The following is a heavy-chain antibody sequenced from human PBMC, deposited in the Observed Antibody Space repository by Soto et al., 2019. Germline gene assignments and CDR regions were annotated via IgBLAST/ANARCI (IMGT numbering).Heavy chain of an antibody. Sequence: ASVKVSCKVSGYTLTELSMHWVRQAPGKGLEWMGGFDPEDGSRMFAQSFQGRVTMTGDTSTSTVYMEVSSLRSEDTAVYYCSRVDPGETSPFDHWGQGTLVTVSS. CDR1: GYTLTELS. V-gene: IGHV1-24*01. J-gene: IGHJ4*02. CDR3: SRVDPGETSPFDH. D-gene: IGHD3-10*01. CDR2: FDPEDGSR.